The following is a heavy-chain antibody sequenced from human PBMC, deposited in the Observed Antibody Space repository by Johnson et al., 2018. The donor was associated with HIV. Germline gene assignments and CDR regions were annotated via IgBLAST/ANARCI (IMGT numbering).Heavy chain of an antibody. CDR2: SSSSGTTI. J-gene: IGHJ3*02. CDR3: AKVWQQLAHDAFDI. V-gene: IGHV3-11*01. Sequence: QVQLVESGGGLVKPGGSLRLSCAASGFTFSDYYMSWIRQAPGKGLEWVSYSSSSGTTIYYADSVKGRFTISRDNAKNSLYLQMNSLRAEDTALYYCAKVWQQLAHDAFDIWGQGTMVTVSS. CDR1: GFTFSDYY. D-gene: IGHD6-13*01.